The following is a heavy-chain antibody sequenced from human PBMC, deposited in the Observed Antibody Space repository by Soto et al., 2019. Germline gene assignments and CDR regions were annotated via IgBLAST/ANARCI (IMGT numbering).Heavy chain of an antibody. D-gene: IGHD2-2*01. J-gene: IGHJ5*02. CDR1: GVTSSSYG. CDR2: IWYDGSNK. CDR3: ARDAPCSSTSCSSGNWFDP. V-gene: IGHV3-33*01. Sequence: PWRSLRLSCAASGVTSSSYGMHWIRQAPGKGLKWVTVIWYDGSNKYYADSVKGRFTISRDNSKNTLYLQMNSLRAEDTAVYYCARDAPCSSTSCSSGNWFDPWGQGTLVTVSS.